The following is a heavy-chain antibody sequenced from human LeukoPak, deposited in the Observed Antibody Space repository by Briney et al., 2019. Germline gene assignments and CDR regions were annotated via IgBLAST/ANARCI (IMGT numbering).Heavy chain of an antibody. Sequence: GGSLRLSCAASGFTFSSYSMNGVRQAPGKGLEWVSSISSSSSYIYYADSVKGRFTISRDNAKNALYLQMNSLRAEDTAVYYCARGPYGSGSYSDYWGQGTLVTVSS. V-gene: IGHV3-21*01. CDR1: GFTFSSYS. J-gene: IGHJ4*02. CDR2: ISSSSSYI. CDR3: ARGPYGSGSYSDY. D-gene: IGHD3-10*01.